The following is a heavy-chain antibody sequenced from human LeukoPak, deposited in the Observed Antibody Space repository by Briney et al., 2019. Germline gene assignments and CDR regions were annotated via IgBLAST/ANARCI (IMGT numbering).Heavy chain of an antibody. V-gene: IGHV1-18*01. CDR2: ISAYNGNT. J-gene: IGHJ3*02. D-gene: IGHD6-19*01. CDR3: ARITSGWDDAFDI. CDR1: VYTFTSYG. Sequence: ASVKVSCKASVYTFTSYGISWVRQAPGQGLEGMGWISAYNGNTNYAQKLQGRVTMTTDTSTSTAYMELRSLRSDDTAVYYCARITSGWDDAFDIWGQGTMVTVSS.